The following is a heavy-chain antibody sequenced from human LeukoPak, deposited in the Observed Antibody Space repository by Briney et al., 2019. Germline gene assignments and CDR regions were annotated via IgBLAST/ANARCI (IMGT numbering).Heavy chain of an antibody. CDR1: GFTLSSHS. J-gene: IGHJ3*02. V-gene: IGHV3-21*01. Sequence: PGGSLRLSCAASGFTLSSHSMNWVRQAPGKGLEWVSAISSSSRDIYYADSVKGRFTISRDNAKNSLYLQMNSLSAEDTAVYYCARETTVEAFDIWGQGTMVTVSS. CDR2: ISSSSRDI. D-gene: IGHD4-23*01. CDR3: ARETTVEAFDI.